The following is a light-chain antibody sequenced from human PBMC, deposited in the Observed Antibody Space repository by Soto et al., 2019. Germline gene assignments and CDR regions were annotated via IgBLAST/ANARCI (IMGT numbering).Light chain of an antibody. CDR1: RGSIASNY. Sequence: QSVSESPGKTVTISCTGSRGSIASNYVQWYQQRPGRAPTIVIFEHNQRPSGVPDRFSGSIDTSSNSASLTISGLKTEDEADYYCQSYDSDSQGVFGGGTKVTVL. CDR2: EHN. CDR3: QSYDSDSQGV. J-gene: IGLJ3*02. V-gene: IGLV6-57*02.